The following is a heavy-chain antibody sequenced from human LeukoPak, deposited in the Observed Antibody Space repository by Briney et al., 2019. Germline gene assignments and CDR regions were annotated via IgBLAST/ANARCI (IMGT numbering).Heavy chain of an antibody. CDR1: GGSISSYY. V-gene: IGHV4-59*01. CDR2: IYYSGST. J-gene: IGHJ6*03. Sequence: SETLSLTCTVSGGSISSYYWSWIRQPPGKGLEWIGYIYYSGSTNYNPSLKSRVTMSVDTSKNQFSLKLSSVTAADTAVYYCAREISDRAPKKNYYYYMDVWGKGTTVTVSS. D-gene: IGHD2-21*02. CDR3: AREISDRAPKKNYYYYMDV.